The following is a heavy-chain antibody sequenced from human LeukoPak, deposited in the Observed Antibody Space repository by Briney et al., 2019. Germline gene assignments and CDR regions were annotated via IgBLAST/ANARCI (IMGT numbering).Heavy chain of an antibody. CDR3: ARGPSDGSRFWFDP. J-gene: IGHJ5*02. CDR2: IYYSGST. D-gene: IGHD2-2*03. V-gene: IGHV4-39*01. Sequence: SETLSLTCTVSGGSISSSSYYWGWIRQPPGKGLEWIGSIYYSGSTYYNPSLKSRVTISVDTSKNQFSLKLSSVTAADTAVYYCARGPSDGSRFWFDPWGQGTLVTVSS. CDR1: GGSISSSSYY.